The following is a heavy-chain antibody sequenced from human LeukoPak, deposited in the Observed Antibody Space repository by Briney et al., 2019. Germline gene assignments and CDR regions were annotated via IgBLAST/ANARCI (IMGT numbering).Heavy chain of an antibody. D-gene: IGHD6-13*01. J-gene: IGHJ5*02. Sequence: TGGSLRLSCAAPGVSVSSNFMIWVRQAPGKGLEWVSLIYSGGETAYADSAKGRFSISTDNSKNTLYLQMNSLRVEDTAVYYCTRDPPAVAINTYAWGQGTLVTVSS. CDR1: GVSVSSNF. CDR2: IYSGGET. CDR3: TRDPPAVAINTYA. V-gene: IGHV3-66*01.